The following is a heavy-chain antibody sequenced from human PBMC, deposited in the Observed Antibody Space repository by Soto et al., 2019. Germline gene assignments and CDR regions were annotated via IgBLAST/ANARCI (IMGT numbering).Heavy chain of an antibody. J-gene: IGHJ5*02. D-gene: IGHD6-6*01. CDR1: GYSFTSYA. CDR2: INAGNGNT. CDR3: ARDSLPIAARLSKNWFDP. Sequence: ASVKVSCKARGYSFTSYAMHWVRQAPGQRLEWMGWINAGNGNTNYAQKLQGRVTMTTDTSTSTAYMELRSLRSDDTAVYYCARDSLPIAARLSKNWFDPWGQGTLVTVSS. V-gene: IGHV1-3*01.